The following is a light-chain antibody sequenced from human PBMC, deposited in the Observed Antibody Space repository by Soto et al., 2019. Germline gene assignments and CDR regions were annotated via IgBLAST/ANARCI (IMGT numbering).Light chain of an antibody. CDR2: DVS. CDR1: SSDVGGYNY. V-gene: IGLV2-14*01. CDR3: SSYTSSSTPFL. J-gene: IGLJ1*01. Sequence: QSALTQAASVSGSPGQSITMSCTGTSSDVGGYNYVSWYQQHPGKAPKLMIYDVSNRPSGVSNRFSGSKSGNTASLTISGLQAEDEADYYCSSYTSSSTPFLFGTGTKLTVL.